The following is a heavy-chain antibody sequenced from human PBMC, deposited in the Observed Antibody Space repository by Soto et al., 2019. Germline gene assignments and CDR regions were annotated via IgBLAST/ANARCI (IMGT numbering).Heavy chain of an antibody. D-gene: IGHD3-9*01. V-gene: IGHV2-26*01. Sequence: QVTLKESGPVLVKPTETLTLTCTVSGFSLSNARMGVSWIRQPPGKALEWLAHIFSNDEKSYSTSLKSRLTISNDTSKSQVVLTMTNIDPVDTATYYCARIILYFDWLLYSYFDYWGQGTLVTVSS. J-gene: IGHJ4*02. CDR1: GFSLSNARMG. CDR3: ARIILYFDWLLYSYFDY. CDR2: IFSNDEK.